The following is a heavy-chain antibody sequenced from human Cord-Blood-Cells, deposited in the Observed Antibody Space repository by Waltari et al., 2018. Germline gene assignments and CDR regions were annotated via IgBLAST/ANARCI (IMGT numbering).Heavy chain of an antibody. CDR3: ARAPPYCTNGVCYDAFDI. D-gene: IGHD2-8*01. CDR2: ISAYNGNT. J-gene: IGHJ3*02. CDR1: GYTFTSYG. V-gene: IGHV1-18*01. Sequence: QVQLVQSGAEVKKPGASVKVSCKASGYTFTSYGISWVRQAPGQGLEWMGWISAYNGNTNYAQKLQGRVTMTTDTSTSTAYMELRRLRSDDTAVYYCARAPPYCTNGVCYDAFDIWGQGTMVTVSS.